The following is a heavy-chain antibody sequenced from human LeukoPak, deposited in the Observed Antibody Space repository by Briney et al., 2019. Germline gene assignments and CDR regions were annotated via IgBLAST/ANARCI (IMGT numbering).Heavy chain of an antibody. D-gene: IGHD6-19*01. V-gene: IGHV3-53*01. J-gene: IGHJ4*02. CDR2: MYAGGST. CDR1: GFTVSSNY. CDR3: ARSGSGWFDY. Sequence: GGSLRLSCAAPGFTVSSNYMSWLRQAPGKGLEWVSVMYAGGSTYYADSVKGRFTISRDSSKNTLYLQMNSLRVEDTAMYYCARSGSGWFDYWGQGTLVTVSS.